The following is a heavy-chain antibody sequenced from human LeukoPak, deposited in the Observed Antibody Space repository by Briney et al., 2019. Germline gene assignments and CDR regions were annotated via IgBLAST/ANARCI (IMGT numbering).Heavy chain of an antibody. CDR1: GGSFSGYY. CDR3: TRRANNGSPGI. V-gene: IGHV4-34*01. J-gene: IGHJ4*02. Sequence: SETLSLTCAVYGGSFSGYYWGWIRQPPGKGLEWMGEISHNEDTNYNPSLKSRVTMSVDASRKQFSLKLSSVTAADTAVYYCTRRANNGSPGIWGQGTLVTVSS. D-gene: IGHD1-26*01. CDR2: ISHNEDT.